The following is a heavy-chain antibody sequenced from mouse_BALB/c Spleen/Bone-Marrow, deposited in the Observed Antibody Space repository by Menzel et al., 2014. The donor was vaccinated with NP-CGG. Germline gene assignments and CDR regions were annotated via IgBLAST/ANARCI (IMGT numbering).Heavy chain of an antibody. CDR1: GYTFTSYT. J-gene: IGHJ3*01. D-gene: IGHD4-1*01. CDR2: IVPSSGYP. Sequence: QVQLQQSGAELARPGASVKMSCKASGYTFTSYTIQWVKRRPGQGLEWVGYIVPSSGYPDYNQKFKDKTTLTADKSSSTPYRRLSSLASADSAVYYCAREARTEAWFPNWGQGALVTVSA. CDR3: AREARTEAWFPN. V-gene: IGHV1-4*02.